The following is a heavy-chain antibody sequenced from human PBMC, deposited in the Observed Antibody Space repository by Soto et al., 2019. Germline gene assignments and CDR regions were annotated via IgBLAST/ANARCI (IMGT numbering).Heavy chain of an antibody. V-gene: IGHV3-74*01. CDR1: GFTISNYW. D-gene: IGHD1-26*01. CDR3: IRDYGEVGSTAAFDI. CDR2: INFDGSGT. J-gene: IGHJ3*02. Sequence: ELQLVEAGGGLVQPGGSLRLSCAASGFTISNYWMHWVRQVPGKVLVWVSHINFDGSGTSYADSVNGRFTISRDNAKNTVYLQMSSLRAEDTAVYYCIRDYGEVGSTAAFDIWGQGTMVIVSS.